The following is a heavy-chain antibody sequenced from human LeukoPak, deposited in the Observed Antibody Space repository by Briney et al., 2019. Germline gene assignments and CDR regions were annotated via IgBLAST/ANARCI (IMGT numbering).Heavy chain of an antibody. CDR3: ARDGRSVWLAAFDY. D-gene: IGHD3-16*01. J-gene: IGHJ4*02. Sequence: GGSLRPSCAASVLTLSSVWMSWVRQAPGKGLECGANIKQDGSEKYYVDSVKGRFTFSRDNANNSLYLQMNSLRAEDTAVYYCARDGRSVWLAAFDYWGQGTLVTVSS. CDR1: VLTLSSVW. V-gene: IGHV3-7*01. CDR2: IKQDGSEK.